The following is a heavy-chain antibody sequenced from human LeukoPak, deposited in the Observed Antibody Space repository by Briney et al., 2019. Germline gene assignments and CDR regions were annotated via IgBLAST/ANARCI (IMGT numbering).Heavy chain of an antibody. Sequence: GGSLRLSCAASGFTFSTYAMNWVRQAPGKGLEWVSGISGSGGDKFYADSVKGRFTISRDKSKSTLYLQMNSLKAEDAAVYYCAKDNADYPIYYFDSWGQGTLVTVSS. V-gene: IGHV3-23*01. CDR3: AKDNADYPIYYFDS. CDR1: GFTFSTYA. J-gene: IGHJ4*02. CDR2: ISGSGGDK. D-gene: IGHD3-16*01.